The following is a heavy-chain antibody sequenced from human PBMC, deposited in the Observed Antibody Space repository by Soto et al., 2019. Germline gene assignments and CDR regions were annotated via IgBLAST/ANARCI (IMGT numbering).Heavy chain of an antibody. D-gene: IGHD3-9*01. CDR1: GFTFSDYY. CDR2: ISSSGSTI. V-gene: IGHV3-11*01. CDR3: ARGLYDILTGAFQH. J-gene: IGHJ1*01. Sequence: SGGSLRLSCAASGFTFSDYYMSWIRQAPGKGLEWVSYISSSGSTIYYADSVKGRFTISRDNAKNSLYLQMNSLRAEDTAVYYCARGLYDILTGAFQHWGQGTLVTVSS.